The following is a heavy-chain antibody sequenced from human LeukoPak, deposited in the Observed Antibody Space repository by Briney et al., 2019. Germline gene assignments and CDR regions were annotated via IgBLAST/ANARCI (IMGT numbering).Heavy chain of an antibody. V-gene: IGHV3-23*01. CDR1: GFTFSSYA. CDR2: ISGSGGST. CDR3: AKDLVVVAAAPPADY. Sequence: GGSLRLPCAASGFTFSSYAMSWVRQAPGKGLEWVSAISGSGGSTYYADSVKGRFTISRDNSKNTLYLQMNSLRAEDTAVYYCAKDLVVVAAAPPADYWGQGTLVTVSS. J-gene: IGHJ4*02. D-gene: IGHD2-15*01.